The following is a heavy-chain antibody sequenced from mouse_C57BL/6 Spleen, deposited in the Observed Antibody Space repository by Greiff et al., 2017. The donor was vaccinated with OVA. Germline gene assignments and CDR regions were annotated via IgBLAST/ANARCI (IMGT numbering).Heavy chain of an antibody. CDR1: GYTFTSYW. CDR2: IDPSDSYT. J-gene: IGHJ4*01. CDR3: SRRGSYYGDHYAMDN. D-gene: IGHD2-13*01. Sequence: QVQLQQPGAELVMPGASVKLSCKASGYTFTSYWMLWVKQRPGQGLEWIGEIDPSDSYTNYNQKFKGKSTLTVDKSSSTAYMQLSSLTSDDSAVYYCSRRGSYYGDHYAMDNWGKGTSVTVSS. V-gene: IGHV1-69*01.